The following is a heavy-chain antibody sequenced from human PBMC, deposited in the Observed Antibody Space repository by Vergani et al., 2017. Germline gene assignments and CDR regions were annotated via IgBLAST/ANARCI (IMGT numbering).Heavy chain of an antibody. V-gene: IGHV3-30-3*01. CDR2: ISYDGSNK. J-gene: IGHJ6*04. Sequence: QVQLVESGGGVVQPGRSLRLSCAASGFTFSSYAMHWVRQAPGKGLEWVAVISYDGSNKYYADSVTGRFTIDRDNSKNTLYLQMNSLKTEDTAVYYCTTDQVWIQLWLFDYYGMVVWGEGTTVTVSS. D-gene: IGHD5-18*01. CDR3: TTDQVWIQLWLFDYYGMVV. CDR1: GFTFSSYA.